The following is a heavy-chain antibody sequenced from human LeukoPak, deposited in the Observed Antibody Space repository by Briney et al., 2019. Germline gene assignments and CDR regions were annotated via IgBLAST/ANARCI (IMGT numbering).Heavy chain of an antibody. CDR1: GYSFTTYW. D-gene: IGHD6-13*01. CDR2: IYPGDSDT. CDR3: VRRGVGTSAADAFDI. V-gene: IGHV5-51*01. J-gene: IGHJ3*02. Sequence: GESPKISCKGSGYSFTTYWIGWVRQMPGKGLECMGIIYPGDSDTRYSPSFQGQVTISADKSISTAYLQWSSLEASDTAIYYCVRRGVGTSAADAFDIWGQGTMITVSS.